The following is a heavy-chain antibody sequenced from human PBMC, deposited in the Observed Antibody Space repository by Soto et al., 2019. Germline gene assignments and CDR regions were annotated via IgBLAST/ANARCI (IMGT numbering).Heavy chain of an antibody. CDR1: GGSFSGYY. Sequence: SETLSLTCAVYGGSFSGYYWSWIRRPPRKGLEWIGEINHSGSTNYNPSLKSRVTISVDTSKNQFSLKLSSVTAADTAVYYCARGRSGWYHYYYGMDVWGQGTTVTVSS. CDR2: INHSGST. J-gene: IGHJ6*02. V-gene: IGHV4-34*01. D-gene: IGHD6-19*01. CDR3: ARGRSGWYHYYYGMDV.